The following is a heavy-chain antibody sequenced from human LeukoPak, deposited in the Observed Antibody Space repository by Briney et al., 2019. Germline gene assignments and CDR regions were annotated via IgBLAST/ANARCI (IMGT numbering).Heavy chain of an antibody. J-gene: IGHJ6*03. Sequence: PGGSLRLSCAASGFTFSSYAMTWVRLAPGKGLEWVSGINSGGDRTDYADSVKGRFTISRDNSKNTLYLQINSLRADDTALYYCAKDESTCDSRSCNYYYMDVWGKRTTVTVSS. CDR3: AKDESTCDSRSCNYYYMDV. D-gene: IGHD2/OR15-2a*01. CDR2: INSGGDRT. CDR1: GFTFSSYA. V-gene: IGHV3-23*01.